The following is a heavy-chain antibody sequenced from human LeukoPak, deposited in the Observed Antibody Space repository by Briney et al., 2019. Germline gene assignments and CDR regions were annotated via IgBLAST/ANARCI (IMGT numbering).Heavy chain of an antibody. J-gene: IGHJ4*02. CDR2: ISSSGSTI. CDR1: GFTFSSYE. Sequence: PGGSLRLSCAASGFTFSSYEMNWVRQAPGKGLEWVSYISSSGSTIYYADSVKGRFTTSRDNAKNSLYLQMNSLRAEDTGVYYCARGPTTHFDYWGQGTPVTVSS. D-gene: IGHD2-15*01. V-gene: IGHV3-48*03. CDR3: ARGPTTHFDY.